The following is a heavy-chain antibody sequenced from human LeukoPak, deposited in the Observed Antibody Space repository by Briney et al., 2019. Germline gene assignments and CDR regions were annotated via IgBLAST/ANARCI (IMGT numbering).Heavy chain of an antibody. CDR2: ISGSGGST. CDR1: GFTFSSYA. J-gene: IGHJ4*02. CDR3: EKTLNLGYCSSTSCSFDY. D-gene: IGHD2-2*01. V-gene: IGHV3-23*01. Sequence: GGSLRLSCAASGFTFSSYAMSWVRQAPGKGLEWVSAISGSGGSTYYADSVKGRFTISRDNSKNTLYLQMNSLRAEDTAVYYCEKTLNLGYCSSTSCSFDYWGQGTLVTVSS.